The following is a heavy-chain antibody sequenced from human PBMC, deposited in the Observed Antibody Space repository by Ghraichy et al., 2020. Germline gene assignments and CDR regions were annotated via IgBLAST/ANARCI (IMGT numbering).Heavy chain of an antibody. J-gene: IGHJ4*02. CDR3: ARDRTRLSSSWHHFDY. CDR1: GYTFTSYA. D-gene: IGHD6-13*01. CDR2: INAGNGNT. Sequence: ASVKVSCKASGYTFTSYAMHWVRQAPGQRLEWMGWINAGNGNTKYSQKFQGRVTITRDTSASTAYMELSSLRSEDTAVYYCARDRTRLSSSWHHFDYWGQGTLVTVSS. V-gene: IGHV1-3*01.